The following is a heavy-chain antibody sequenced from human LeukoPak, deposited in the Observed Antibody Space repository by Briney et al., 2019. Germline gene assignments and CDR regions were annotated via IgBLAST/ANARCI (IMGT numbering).Heavy chain of an antibody. V-gene: IGHV3-23*01. J-gene: IGHJ4*02. CDR3: AKNDWSDRYSYGYVNDY. CDR1: GFTFSSYA. CDR2: ISGSGGST. Sequence: PGGSLKLSCAASGFTFSSYAMSWVRQAPGKGLEWVSAISGSGGSTYYADSVKGRFTISRDNSKNTLYLQMNSLRAEDTAVYYCAKNDWSDRYSYGYVNDYWGQGTLVTVSS. D-gene: IGHD5-18*01.